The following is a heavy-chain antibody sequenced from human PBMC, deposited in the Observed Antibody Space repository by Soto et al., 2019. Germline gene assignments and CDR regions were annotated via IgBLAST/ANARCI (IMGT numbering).Heavy chain of an antibody. V-gene: IGHV4-59*08. J-gene: IGHJ4*02. CDR3: ARHRAGTMIVAGYFDY. Sequence: SETLSLTCTVSGGSISSYYWSWIRQPPGKGLEWIGYIYYSGSTNYNPSLKSRVTISVDTSKNQFSLKLSSVTAADTAVYYCARHRAGTMIVAGYFDYWGQGTLVTVSS. CDR1: GGSISSYY. D-gene: IGHD3-22*01. CDR2: IYYSGST.